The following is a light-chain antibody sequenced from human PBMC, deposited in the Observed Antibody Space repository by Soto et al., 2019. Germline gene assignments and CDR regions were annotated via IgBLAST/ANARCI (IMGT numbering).Light chain of an antibody. CDR1: QSVSTN. J-gene: IGKJ1*01. Sequence: EIVMTQSPATLSVSPGERATLSCRASQSVSTNLAWYQQRPGQAPRLLIYGASTRATGIPARFSGSGSATEFTLTISSLQSEDFAVYFCQQYNNWPPLTFGQGNRVEIK. CDR3: QQYNNWPPLT. CDR2: GAS. V-gene: IGKV3-15*01.